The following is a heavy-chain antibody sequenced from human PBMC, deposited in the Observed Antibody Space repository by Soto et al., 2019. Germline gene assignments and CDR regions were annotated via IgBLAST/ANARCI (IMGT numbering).Heavy chain of an antibody. CDR2: ISYDGSNK. CDR1: GFTFSSYG. J-gene: IGHJ6*02. D-gene: IGHD6-13*01. CDR3: AKDRERLVRDGMDV. Sequence: LRLSCAASGFTFSSYGMHWVRQAPGKGLEWVAVISYDGSNKYYADSVKGRFTISRDNSKNTLYLQMNSLRAEDTAVYYCAKDRERLVRDGMDVWGQGTTVTVSS. V-gene: IGHV3-30*18.